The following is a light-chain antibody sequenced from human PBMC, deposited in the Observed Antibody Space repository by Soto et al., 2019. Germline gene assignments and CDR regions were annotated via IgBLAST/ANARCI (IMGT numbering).Light chain of an antibody. CDR3: QQYGSSPPASFT. V-gene: IGKV3-20*01. CDR1: QSLSSTY. J-gene: IGKJ3*01. CDR2: AAS. Sequence: EIVLTQSPGTLSLSPGERASLSCRASQSLSSTYLAWYQQKPGQAPRLLIYAASTRATGIPDRFSGSGSGTDFTLTISRLEPEDFAVYYCQQYGSSPPASFTFGPGTKVDIK.